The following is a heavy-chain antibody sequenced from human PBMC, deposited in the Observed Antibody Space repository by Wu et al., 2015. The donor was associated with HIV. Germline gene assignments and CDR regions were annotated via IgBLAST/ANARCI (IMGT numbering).Heavy chain of an antibody. CDR1: GFSISSGYY. J-gene: IGHJ4*02. D-gene: IGHD2-2*01. CDR3: ARHVACSSTTCPGFDY. CDR2: IHHSGST. Sequence: QVQLQESGPGLVKPSETLSLTCAVSGFSISSGYYWGWIRQPPGKGLEWIGSIHHSGSTYYNPSLKSRVTISVDTSKNQFSLRLSSVTAADTAMYYCARHVACSSTTCPGFDYWGQGTLVTVSS. V-gene: IGHV4-38-2*01.